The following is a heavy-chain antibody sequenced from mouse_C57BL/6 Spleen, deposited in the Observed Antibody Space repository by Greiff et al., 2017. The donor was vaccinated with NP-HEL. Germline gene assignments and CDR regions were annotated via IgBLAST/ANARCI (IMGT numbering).Heavy chain of an antibody. CDR3: ARPRSRGYFDV. Sequence: EVQLQESGGGLVKPGGSLKLSCAASGFTFSDYGMHWVRQAPEKGLEWVAYISSGSSTIYYADTVKGRFTISRDNAKNTLFLQLTSLRSEDTAMYYCARPRSRGYFDVWGTGTTVTVSS. J-gene: IGHJ1*03. CDR1: GFTFSDYG. CDR2: ISSGSSTI. V-gene: IGHV5-17*01.